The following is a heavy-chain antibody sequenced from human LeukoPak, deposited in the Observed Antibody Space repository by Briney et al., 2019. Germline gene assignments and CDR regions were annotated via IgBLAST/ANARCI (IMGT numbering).Heavy chain of an antibody. D-gene: IGHD4-23*01. V-gene: IGHV3-23*01. CDR3: AKIGFPTTVLTPGTVW. J-gene: IGHJ4*02. CDR1: GFTFTTYS. Sequence: GSLRLSCAASGFTFTTYSLTWVRQAPGKGLEWVSAISNSGGSTHYADSVKGRFTISRDNSKSTLYLQMSSLRAEDTAVYYCAKIGFPTTVLTPGTVWWGQGTLVTVSS. CDR2: ISNSGGST.